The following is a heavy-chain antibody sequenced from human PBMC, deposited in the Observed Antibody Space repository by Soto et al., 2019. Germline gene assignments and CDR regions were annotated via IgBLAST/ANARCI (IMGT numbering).Heavy chain of an antibody. CDR1: GFDFSMSG. D-gene: IGHD5-12*01. CDR2: IWNSGSPQ. J-gene: IGHJ5*01. V-gene: IGHV3-33*01. Sequence: QVHVVESGGGVVQPGRSLRLSCAASGFDFSMSGMHWVRQAPGKGLEWVALIWNSGSPQYYGDSVKGRFTISRDNSKKMVFLQMSRLRAEDTGVYYCARAFTRGYSRAPFDSWGQGALVTVSS. CDR3: ARAFTRGYSRAPFDS.